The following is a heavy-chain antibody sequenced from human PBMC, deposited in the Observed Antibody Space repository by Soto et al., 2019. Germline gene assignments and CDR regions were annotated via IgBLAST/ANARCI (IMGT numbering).Heavy chain of an antibody. CDR3: ATSYGSWSQAFDY. Sequence: QVHLVQSGAELKKPGSSVRVSCKASGDTFSSYTITWVRQAPGLGLEWMGRTIPILSMSNYALKFQGRLTITADNSTSTAYMELSSLRSEDTAMYYCATSYGSWSQAFDYWGQGALVTVSS. J-gene: IGHJ4*02. V-gene: IGHV1-69*02. CDR1: GDTFSSYT. D-gene: IGHD3-10*01. CDR2: TIPILSMS.